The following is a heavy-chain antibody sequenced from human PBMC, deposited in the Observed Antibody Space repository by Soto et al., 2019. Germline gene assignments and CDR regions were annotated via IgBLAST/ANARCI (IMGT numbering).Heavy chain of an antibody. CDR3: AHITDFPYSSSWYGWFDP. CDR1: GFSLSTSGVG. J-gene: IGHJ5*02. V-gene: IGHV2-5*02. CDR2: IYWDDDK. Sequence: SGPTLVNPTQTLTLTCTFSGFSLSTSGVGVGWIRQPPGKALEWLALIYWDDDKRYSPSLKSRLTITKDTSKNQVVLTMTNMDPVDTATYYCAHITDFPYSSSWYGWFDPWGQGTLVTVSS. D-gene: IGHD6-13*01.